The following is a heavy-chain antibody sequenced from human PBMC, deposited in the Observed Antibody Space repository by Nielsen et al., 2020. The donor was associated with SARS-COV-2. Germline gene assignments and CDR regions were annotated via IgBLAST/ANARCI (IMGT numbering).Heavy chain of an antibody. V-gene: IGHV3-33*01. CDR1: GYTFTGYY. CDR2: IWYDGSNK. Sequence: SCKASGYTFTGYYMHWVRQAPGKGLEWVAVIWYDGSNKYYADSVKGRFTISRDNSKNTLYLQMNSLRAEDTAVYYCARFYSYSTVSEEFDYWGQGTLVTVSS. J-gene: IGHJ4*02. D-gene: IGHD4-17*01. CDR3: ARFYSYSTVSEEFDY.